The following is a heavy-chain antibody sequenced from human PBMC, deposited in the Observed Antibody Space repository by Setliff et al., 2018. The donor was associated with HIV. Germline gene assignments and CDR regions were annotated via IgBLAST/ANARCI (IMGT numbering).Heavy chain of an antibody. J-gene: IGHJ4*02. CDR2: IQSKTDGGTA. D-gene: IGHD6-13*01. CDR3: TTWQAGNDY. CDR1: GFTFTDAW. Sequence: ALRLSCAGSGFTFTDAWVSWVRQAPGKGLEWVGRIQSKTDGGTADYATPVKGRFTISRDDSKSTVYLQMNSLKTEDTAVYYCTTWQAGNDYWGQGTLVTVS. V-gene: IGHV3-15*01.